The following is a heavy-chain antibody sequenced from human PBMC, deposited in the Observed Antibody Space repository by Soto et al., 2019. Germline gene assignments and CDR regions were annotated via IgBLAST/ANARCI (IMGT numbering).Heavy chain of an antibody. V-gene: IGHV4-31*03. CDR3: ARAALDYGDYYYGMDV. CDR1: GGSISSGGYY. J-gene: IGHJ6*02. Sequence: QVQLQESGPGLVKPSQTLSLTCTVSGGSISSGGYYWSWIRQHPGKGLEWIGYIYYSGSTYYNPSLKSRVTLSVDTSKNQFSLKLSSVTAADTAVYYCARAALDYGDYYYGMDVWGQGTTVTVSS. D-gene: IGHD4-17*01. CDR2: IYYSGST.